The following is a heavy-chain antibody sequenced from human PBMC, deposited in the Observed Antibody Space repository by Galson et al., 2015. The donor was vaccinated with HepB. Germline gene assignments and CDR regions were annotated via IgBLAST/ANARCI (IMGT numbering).Heavy chain of an antibody. V-gene: IGHV4-30-2*01. CDR1: SISSGGYS. Sequence: SISSGGYSWSWIRQPPGKGLEWIGYIYHSGSTYYNPSLKSRVTISVDRSKNQFSLKLSSVTAADTAVYYCARYWYYYDSSGPRTDWFDPWGQGTLVTVSS. CDR3: ARYWYYYDSSGPRTDWFDP. D-gene: IGHD3-22*01. CDR2: IYHSGST. J-gene: IGHJ5*02.